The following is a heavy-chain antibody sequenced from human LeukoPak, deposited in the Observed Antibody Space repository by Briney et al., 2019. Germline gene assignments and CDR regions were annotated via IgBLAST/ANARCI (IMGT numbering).Heavy chain of an antibody. CDR2: IYYSGST. Sequence: SETLSLTCSVSGASLSSYYWSWIRQPPGKGLEWIGYIYYSGSTNYNPSLKSRVTIPVDTSKNQFSLKLSSVTAADTAVYYCARVRVSSGWYIDYWGQGTLVTVSS. CDR1: GASLSSYY. V-gene: IGHV4-59*01. CDR3: ARVRVSSGWYIDY. J-gene: IGHJ4*02. D-gene: IGHD6-19*01.